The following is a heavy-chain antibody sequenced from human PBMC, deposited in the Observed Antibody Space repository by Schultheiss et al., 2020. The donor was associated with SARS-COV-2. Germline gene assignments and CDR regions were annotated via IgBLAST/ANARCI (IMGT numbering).Heavy chain of an antibody. J-gene: IGHJ4*02. Sequence: ASVKVSCKASGYTFTSYGISWVRQAPGQGLEWMGWISAYNGNTNYAQKFQGRITMTTDTSARTAYMELRSLRSDDTAVYYCARDYGYCGEGTCYSDFWGQGTLVTVSS. V-gene: IGHV1-18*01. CDR3: ARDYGYCGEGTCYSDF. D-gene: IGHD2-15*01. CDR2: ISAYNGNT. CDR1: GYTFTSYG.